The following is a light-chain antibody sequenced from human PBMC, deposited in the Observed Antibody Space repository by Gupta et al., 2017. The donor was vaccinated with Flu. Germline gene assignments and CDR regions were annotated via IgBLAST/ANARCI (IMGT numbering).Light chain of an antibody. CDR2: WAS. J-gene: IGKJ1*01. CDR3: QQYYSTPRT. Sequence: DIVMTQSPYSLAVSLGERATINCKSSQSVLYSSNNKNYLAWYQQKPGQPPKLLIYWASTRESGVPDRCSGSGCGTDFTLTSSSLQAEDVAVYYCQQYYSTPRTFGQGTKVEIK. V-gene: IGKV4-1*01. CDR1: QSVLYSSNNKNY.